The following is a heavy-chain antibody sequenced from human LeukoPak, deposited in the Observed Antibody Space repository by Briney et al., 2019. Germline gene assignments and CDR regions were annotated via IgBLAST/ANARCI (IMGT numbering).Heavy chain of an antibody. V-gene: IGHV1-69*06. D-gene: IGHD3-9*01. CDR3: ARGAPGRYFGGGSAFDI. J-gene: IGHJ3*02. Sequence: SVKVSCKASGGTFSSYAISWVRQAPGQGLEWMGGIIPIFGTANYAQKFQGRVTITADKSTSTAYMELGSLRSEDTAVYYCARGAPGRYFGGGSAFDIWGQGTMVTVSS. CDR1: GGTFSSYA. CDR2: IIPIFGTA.